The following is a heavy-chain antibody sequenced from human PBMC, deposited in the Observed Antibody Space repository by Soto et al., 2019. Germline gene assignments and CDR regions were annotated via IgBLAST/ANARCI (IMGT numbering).Heavy chain of an antibody. V-gene: IGHV4-34*01. D-gene: IGHD1-1*01. CDR2: MSHSGGT. CDR1: GGFVSSGNHY. CDR3: ARVERGTATTVVDAFDI. Sequence: QEQLQQWGAGLLKPSETLSLTCAVYGGFVSSGNHYWSWIRQPPGKGLEWIGEMSHSGGTHFNPSLKSRVTISVATSKNQFSLKMSSVTAADTALYYCARVERGTATTVVDAFDIWGPGTMVTVSS. J-gene: IGHJ3*02.